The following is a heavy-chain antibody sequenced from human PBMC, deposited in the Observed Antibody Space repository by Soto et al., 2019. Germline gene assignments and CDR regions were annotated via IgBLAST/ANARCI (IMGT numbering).Heavy chain of an antibody. J-gene: IGHJ4*02. Sequence: QVQLQESGPGLVKPSETLSLTCTVSDGSISSYYWSWIRQPPGKGLEWIGYIFYSGSTNYNPSLKGRVTISVDTSQNQFSLKLSSVTAADTAGYYCARPVPGIAATGCDYWGQGTLVTVSS. CDR3: ARPVPGIAATGCDY. CDR2: IFYSGST. D-gene: IGHD6-13*01. V-gene: IGHV4-59*08. CDR1: DGSISSYY.